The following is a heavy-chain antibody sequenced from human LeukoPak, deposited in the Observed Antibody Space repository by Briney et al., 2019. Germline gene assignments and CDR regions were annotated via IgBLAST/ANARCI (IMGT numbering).Heavy chain of an antibody. CDR3: AKDGELSDVFDY. J-gene: IGHJ4*02. CDR1: GFTFSSYG. D-gene: IGHD3-16*02. Sequence: GGSLRLSCAASGFTFSSYGMHWVRQAPGKGLEGVAFIRYDGSNKYYADSVKGRFTISRDNSKNTLYLQMNSLRAEDTAVYYCAKDGELSDVFDYWGQGTLVTVSS. CDR2: IRYDGSNK. V-gene: IGHV3-30*02.